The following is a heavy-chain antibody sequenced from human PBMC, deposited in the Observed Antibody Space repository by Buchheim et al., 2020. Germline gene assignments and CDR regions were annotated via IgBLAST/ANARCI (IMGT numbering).Heavy chain of an antibody. Sequence: EVQLVESGGGLVQPGGSLRLSCAASGFTFSSYSMNWVRQAPGKGLEWVSYISSSSSTIYYADSVKGRFTISRDNAKNSLYLQMNSLRAEDTAVYYCARSRVFEIVVVIRPVYYYYGMDVWGQGTT. CDR1: GFTFSSYS. V-gene: IGHV3-48*01. CDR2: ISSSSSTI. CDR3: ARSRVFEIVVVIRPVYYYYGMDV. D-gene: IGHD3-22*01. J-gene: IGHJ6*02.